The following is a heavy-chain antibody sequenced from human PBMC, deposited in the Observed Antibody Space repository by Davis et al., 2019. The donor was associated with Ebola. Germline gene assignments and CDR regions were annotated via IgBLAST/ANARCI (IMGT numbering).Heavy chain of an antibody. CDR2: IKQDGSEK. J-gene: IGHJ6*02. CDR3: ARMSRSSSPYYYYYGMDV. D-gene: IGHD6-6*01. V-gene: IGHV3-7*01. CDR1: GFTFSSYW. Sequence: GESLKISCAASGFTFSSYWMSWVRQAPGKGLEWVANIKQDGSEKYYVDSVKGRFTISRDNVKNSLYLQMNSLRAEDTAVYYCARMSRSSSPYYYYYGMDVWGQGTTVTVSS.